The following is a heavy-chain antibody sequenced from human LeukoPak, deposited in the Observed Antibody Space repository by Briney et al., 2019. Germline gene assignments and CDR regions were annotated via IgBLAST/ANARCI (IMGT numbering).Heavy chain of an antibody. CDR2: IRSDGSNK. D-gene: IGHD3-10*01. CDR1: GFTFSDYY. V-gene: IGHV3-30*02. Sequence: QSGGSLRLSCAASGFTFSDYYMSWIRQAPGKGLEWVAFIRSDGSNKFYADSVKGRFTISRDNSKNTLYLQMNSLRAEDTAVYYCAKGGITIVRGVIGGDFDYWGQGTLVTVSS. J-gene: IGHJ4*02. CDR3: AKGGITIVRGVIGGDFDY.